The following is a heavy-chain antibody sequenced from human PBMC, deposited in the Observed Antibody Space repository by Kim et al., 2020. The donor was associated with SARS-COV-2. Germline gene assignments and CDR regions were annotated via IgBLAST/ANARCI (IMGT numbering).Heavy chain of an antibody. CDR1: GFTFSSYA. D-gene: IGHD1-26*01. Sequence: WGSLRLSCAASGFTFSSYAMHWVRQAPGKGLEWVAVISYDGSNKYYADSVKGRFTISRDNSKNTLYLQMNSLRAEDTAVYYCARAGRGSYYYGMDVWGQGTTVTVSS. J-gene: IGHJ6*02. CDR2: ISYDGSNK. CDR3: ARAGRGSYYYGMDV. V-gene: IGHV3-30-3*01.